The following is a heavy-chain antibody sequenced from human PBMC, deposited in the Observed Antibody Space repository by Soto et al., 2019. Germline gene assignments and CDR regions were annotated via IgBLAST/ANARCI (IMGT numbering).Heavy chain of an antibody. V-gene: IGHV1-3*01. CDR2: INAGNGNT. CDR3: ARSPAAGYYYYGMDV. CDR1: GYTFTSYA. J-gene: IGHJ6*02. Sequence: GASVKVSCKASGYTFTSYAMHWVRQAPGQRLEWMGWINAGNGNTKYSQKFQGRVTITRDTSASTAYMELSSLRSEDTAVYYCARSPAAGYYYYGMDVWGQGTTVTVSS. D-gene: IGHD6-13*01.